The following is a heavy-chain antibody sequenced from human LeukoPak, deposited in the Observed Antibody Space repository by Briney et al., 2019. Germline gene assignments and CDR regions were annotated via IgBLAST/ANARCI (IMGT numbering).Heavy chain of an antibody. J-gene: IGHJ2*01. D-gene: IGHD2-15*01. Sequence: SETLSLTCTVSGGSFSSYYWTWIRQPPGKGLEWIGYIYYSGSTKYNPALESRVSISLDTSKSQFSLNLNSVTAADTAVYYCARPPRRAAHGYFDLWGRGTLVTVSS. CDR3: ARPPRRAAHGYFDL. CDR2: IYYSGST. CDR1: GGSFSSYY. V-gene: IGHV4-59*01.